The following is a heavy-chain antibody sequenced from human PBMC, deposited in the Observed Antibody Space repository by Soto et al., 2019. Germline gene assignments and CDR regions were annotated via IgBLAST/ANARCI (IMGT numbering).Heavy chain of an antibody. CDR2: ITWNSDNI. D-gene: IGHD2-15*01. CDR3: AKDIADSHELDY. J-gene: IGHJ4*02. V-gene: IGHV3-9*01. CDR1: GFTFKNYA. Sequence: EVQLVESGGGLVQPGRSLRLSCTTSGFTFKNYAMHWVRQAPGQGLEWVSGITWNSDNIGYADSVKGRFTVSRDNAKNSLYLQMNSLRAEDTAFYYCAKDIADSHELDYWGQGTLVTVSS.